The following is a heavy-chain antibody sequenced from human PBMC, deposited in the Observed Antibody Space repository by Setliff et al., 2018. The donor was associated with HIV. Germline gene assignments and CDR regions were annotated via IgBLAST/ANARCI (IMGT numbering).Heavy chain of an antibody. D-gene: IGHD3-10*01. Sequence: ASVKVSCKASGYTFTNFYIHWVRQAPGQGLEWLGMINPSGGSTTYAQKFQGRVTMTRDTFTSTVYMDLSSLRSEDTAVYYCARGGQSPYYYGSGSPHDPFDIWGQGTMVTVSS. CDR3: ARGGQSPYYYGSGSPHDPFDI. CDR2: INPSGGST. V-gene: IGHV1-46*01. J-gene: IGHJ3*02. CDR1: GYTFTNFY.